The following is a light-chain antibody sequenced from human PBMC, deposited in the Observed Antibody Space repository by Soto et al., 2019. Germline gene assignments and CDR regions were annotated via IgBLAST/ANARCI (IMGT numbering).Light chain of an antibody. Sequence: QSVLTQPPSASGTPGQRVTISCSGSSSNIGRNTVKWYRQLPGTAPKLLIGSSDQRPSGVPDRFSGSQSGNSASLAISGLQSEDEADHICAAWDDSLNAWAFGGGTKLTVL. CDR3: AAWDDSLNAWA. J-gene: IGLJ3*02. CDR1: SSNIGRNT. CDR2: SSD. V-gene: IGLV1-44*01.